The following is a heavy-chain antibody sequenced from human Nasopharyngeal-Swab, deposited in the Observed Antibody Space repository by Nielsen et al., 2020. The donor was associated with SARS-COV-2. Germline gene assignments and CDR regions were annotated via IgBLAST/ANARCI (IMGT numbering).Heavy chain of an antibody. CDR3: ARLLTYYYDSSGYRWANAFDT. D-gene: IGHD3-22*01. J-gene: IGHJ3*02. CDR1: GYTFTSYD. V-gene: IGHV1-8*01. CDR2: MNPNSGNT. Sequence: ASVKVSCKASGYTFTSYDINWVRQATGQGLEWMGWMNPNSGNTGYAQKFQGRVTMTRNTSISTAYMELSSLRSEDTAVYYCARLLTYYYDSSGYRWANAFDTWGQGTMVTVSS.